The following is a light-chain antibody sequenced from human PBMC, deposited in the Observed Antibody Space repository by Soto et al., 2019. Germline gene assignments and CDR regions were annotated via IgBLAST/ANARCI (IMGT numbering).Light chain of an antibody. CDR2: DVI. J-gene: IGLJ1*01. V-gene: IGLV2-11*01. CDR1: SSDVGVYKY. Sequence: QSALIQPRSVSGSPGQSVTISCTGTSSDVGVYKYVSWYRQHPGKAPKLMIYDVITRPSGVPDRFSGSKSGNTASLTISGLPDEDEADYYCCSYAGDYTFVFGTGTKLTVL. CDR3: CSYAGDYTFV.